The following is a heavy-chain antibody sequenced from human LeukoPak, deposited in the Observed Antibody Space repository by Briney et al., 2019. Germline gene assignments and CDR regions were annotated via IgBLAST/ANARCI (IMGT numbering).Heavy chain of an antibody. CDR1: GFTLSDYW. Sequence: GGSVRLSCAASGFTLSDYWMNWVRQIPGKGLDWVAFIKYDGTNKYYADSVKGRFTISRDNSKNTLYLQMNSLRPEDTAVHYCARGGHYNSGSYWHFDYWGQGSLVTV. CDR3: ARGGHYNSGSYWHFDY. CDR2: IKYDGTNK. J-gene: IGHJ4*02. D-gene: IGHD3-10*01. V-gene: IGHV3-30*02.